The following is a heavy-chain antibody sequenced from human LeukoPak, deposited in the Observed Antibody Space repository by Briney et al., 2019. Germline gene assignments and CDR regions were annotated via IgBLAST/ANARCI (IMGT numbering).Heavy chain of an antibody. CDR2: IYYSGST. D-gene: IGHD3-22*01. CDR1: GGSISSYY. CDR3: ARLPRSYYDSSGYPLYFDY. J-gene: IGHJ4*02. V-gene: IGHV4-59*08. Sequence: SETPSLTCTVSGGSISSYYWSWIRQPPGKGLEWIGYIYYSGSTNYNPSLKSRVTISVDTSKNQFSLKLSPVTAADTAVYYCARLPRSYYDSSGYPLYFDYWGQGTLVTVSS.